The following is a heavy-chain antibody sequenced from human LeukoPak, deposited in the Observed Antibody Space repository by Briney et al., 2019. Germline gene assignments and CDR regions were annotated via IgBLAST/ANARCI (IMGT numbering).Heavy chain of an antibody. Sequence: GESLKISCKGSEYSFTSYWIAWVRQMPGKGLEYMGIIYPGDSDTRYSPSFQGQVTISADKSITTAYLQWSSLKASDTAMYYCARRGLQSEYFDYWGQGTLVTVSS. D-gene: IGHD4-11*01. CDR2: IYPGDSDT. J-gene: IGHJ4*02. CDR3: ARRGLQSEYFDY. CDR1: EYSFTSYW. V-gene: IGHV5-51*01.